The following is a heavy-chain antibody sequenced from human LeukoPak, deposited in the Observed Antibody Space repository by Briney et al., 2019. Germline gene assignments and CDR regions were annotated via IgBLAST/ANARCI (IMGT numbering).Heavy chain of an antibody. CDR3: ARHKYYGSGSPADFDY. D-gene: IGHD3-10*01. Sequence: GESLKISCKGSGYSFTSYWISWVRQMPGKGLEWMGRIDPSDSYTNYSPSFQGHVTISADKSISTAYLPWSSLKASDTAMYYCARHKYYGSGSPADFDYWGQGTLVTVSS. CDR1: GYSFTSYW. CDR2: IDPSDSYT. J-gene: IGHJ4*02. V-gene: IGHV5-10-1*01.